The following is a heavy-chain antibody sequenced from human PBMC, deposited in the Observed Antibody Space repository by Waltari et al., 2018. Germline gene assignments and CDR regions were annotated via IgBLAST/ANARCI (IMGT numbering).Heavy chain of an antibody. CDR3: VGSSFDY. CDR1: GYSFTTTW. D-gene: IGHD2-21*01. V-gene: IGHV5-51*01. Sequence: VQVVLSGAEVNEPGDSLKISCEGSGYSFTTTWIGWVRQMPGKGPECMGIIYPGDSDTRYSPSFQGQDTISADKSINTAYLQWSTLKASDTAMYCVVGSSFDYWGQGTLVTVSS. J-gene: IGHJ4*02. CDR2: IYPGDSDT.